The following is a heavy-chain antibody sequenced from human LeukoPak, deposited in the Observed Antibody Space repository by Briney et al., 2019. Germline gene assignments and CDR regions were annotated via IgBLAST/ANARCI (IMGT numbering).Heavy chain of an antibody. CDR1: GYTFTGYY. CDR2: INPNSGGT. CDR3: ARVDYDILTGYQY. Sequence: GASVKVSCTASGYTFTGYYMHWVRQAPGQGLEWMGWINPNSGGTNYAQKFQGRVTMTRDTSISTAYMELSRLRSDDTAVYYCARVDYDILTGYQYWGQGTLVTVSS. J-gene: IGHJ4*02. V-gene: IGHV1-2*02. D-gene: IGHD3-9*01.